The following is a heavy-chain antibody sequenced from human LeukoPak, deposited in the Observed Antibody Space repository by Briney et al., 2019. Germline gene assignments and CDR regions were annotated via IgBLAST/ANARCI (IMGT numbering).Heavy chain of an antibody. CDR3: ARGRVSSRPRFGY. Sequence: SETLSLTCAVYGGSFSGYYWSWIRQPPGKGLEWIGEINHSGSTNYNPSLKSRVTISVDTSKNQFSLKLSSVTAADTAVYYCARGRVSSRPRFGYWGQGTLVTVSS. D-gene: IGHD6-13*01. CDR1: GGSFSGYY. CDR2: INHSGST. V-gene: IGHV4-34*01. J-gene: IGHJ4*02.